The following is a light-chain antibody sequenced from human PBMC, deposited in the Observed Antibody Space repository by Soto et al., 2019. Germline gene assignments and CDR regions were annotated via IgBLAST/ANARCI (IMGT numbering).Light chain of an antibody. CDR1: HSISSY. J-gene: IGKJ1*01. CDR2: AES. CDR3: QQSYNTPQT. Sequence: IPMTQSPSSLSASEGDRVTITCLASHSISSYLNWYQQKQGKDPKLLIYAESSLQSGVPSRLSGSGSGTDFTLTISSLQPEDFATYYCQQSYNTPQTFGQGTKVDIK. V-gene: IGKV1-39*01.